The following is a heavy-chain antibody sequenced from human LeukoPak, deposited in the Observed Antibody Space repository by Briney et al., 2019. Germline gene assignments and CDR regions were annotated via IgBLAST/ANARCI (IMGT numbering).Heavy chain of an antibody. V-gene: IGHV3-23*01. D-gene: IGHD1-1*01. J-gene: IGHJ5*02. CDR2: ISGSGGST. CDR1: GFTFSSYS. Sequence: GGSLRLSCAASGFTFSSYSMNWVRQAPGKGLEWVSAISGSGGSTYYADSVKGRFTISRDNSKNTLYLQMNSLRAEDTAVYYCATDDKKTSSEYNWFDPWGQGTLVTVSS. CDR3: ATDDKKTSSEYNWFDP.